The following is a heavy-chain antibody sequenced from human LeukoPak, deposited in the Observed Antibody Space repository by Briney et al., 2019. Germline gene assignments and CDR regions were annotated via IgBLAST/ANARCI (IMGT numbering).Heavy chain of an antibody. CDR1: GGSISSGGYY. Sequence: SETLSLTCTVSGGSISSGGYYWSWIRQPPGKGLEWIGYIYHSGSTYYNPSLKSRVTISVDRSKNQFSLKLSSVTAADTAVYYCARDVGAIAFDIWGQGTMVTVSS. CDR3: ARDVGAIAFDI. CDR2: IYHSGST. D-gene: IGHD1-26*01. J-gene: IGHJ3*02. V-gene: IGHV4-30-2*01.